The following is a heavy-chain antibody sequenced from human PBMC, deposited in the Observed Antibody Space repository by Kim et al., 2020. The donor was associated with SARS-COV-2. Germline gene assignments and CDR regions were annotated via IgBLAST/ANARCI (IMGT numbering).Heavy chain of an antibody. CDR2: IYYSGST. CDR1: GGSISSSSYY. D-gene: IGHD4-17*01. CDR3: AGTPSSYGDQYYFDY. Sequence: SETLSLTCTVSGGSISSSSYYWGWIRQPPGKGLEWIGSIYYSGSTYYNPSLKSRVTISVDTSKNQFSLKLSSVTAADTAVYYCAGTPSSYGDQYYFDYWGQGTLVTVSS. V-gene: IGHV4-39*07. J-gene: IGHJ4*02.